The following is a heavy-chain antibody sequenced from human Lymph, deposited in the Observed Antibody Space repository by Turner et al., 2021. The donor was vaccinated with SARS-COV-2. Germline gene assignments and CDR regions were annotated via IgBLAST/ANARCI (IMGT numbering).Heavy chain of an antibody. Sequence: QLQRVQSGAEGPPPAASLMVPSEVSPYTVPDLSMHWVRQAPGKGLEWMGGFDRDDGEKIYAHKDQGRVTMTEDTSTDTAYMELSSLRSEDTAVYYWATGVAVGGTPSNCYYYYGMDVWGQGTTVTVSS. CDR2: FDRDDGEK. CDR1: PYTVPDLS. J-gene: IGHJ6*02. D-gene: IGHD6-19*01. V-gene: IGHV1-24*01. CDR3: ATGVAVGGTPSNCYYYYGMDV.